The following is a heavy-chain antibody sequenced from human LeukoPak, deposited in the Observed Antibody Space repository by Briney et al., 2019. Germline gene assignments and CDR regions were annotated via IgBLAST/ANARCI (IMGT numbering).Heavy chain of an antibody. CDR3: ARQGSYGDYYYYGMDV. D-gene: IGHD4-17*01. J-gene: IGHJ6*02. V-gene: IGHV1-8*01. Sequence: ASVKVSCKASGYTFTSYDINWVRQATGQGLEWMGWMNPNSGNTGYAQKFQGRVTMTRNTSISTAYMELSSLRSEDTAVYYCARQGSYGDYYYYGMDVWGQGTTVTVSS. CDR2: MNPNSGNT. CDR1: GYTFTSYD.